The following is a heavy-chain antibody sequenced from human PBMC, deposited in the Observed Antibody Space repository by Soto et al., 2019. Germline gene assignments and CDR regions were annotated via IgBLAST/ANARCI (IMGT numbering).Heavy chain of an antibody. CDR3: ARGGGVGVAGSAAFDM. Sequence: QLHLVQSGAVVKKPGASVTVSCSASGYPVTAYYMHWVRQAPGRGLEWMGGINPATGAAKYTQTFQGRVTMTRDTSTSTVFRDLSGLTSDDTAVFYGARGGGVGVAGSAAFDMWGQGTLVTVSS. CDR1: GYPVTAYY. CDR2: INPATGAA. J-gene: IGHJ3*02. V-gene: IGHV1-2*02. D-gene: IGHD3-3*01.